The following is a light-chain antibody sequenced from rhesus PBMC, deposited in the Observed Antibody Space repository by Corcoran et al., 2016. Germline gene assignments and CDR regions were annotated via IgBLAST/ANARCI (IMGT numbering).Light chain of an antibody. CDR3: QQYDDLPFA. CDR1: QGISSW. Sequence: DIQMTQSPSSLSASVGDTVTITCHASQGISSWLAWYQQKPGKAPKPMIYAASRLKSGVPSRFSGSGSGTDDTLAIRSLQPEDFTTYYCQQYDDLPFAFGPGAKLDLK. V-gene: IGKV1-19*01. CDR2: AAS. J-gene: IGKJ3*01.